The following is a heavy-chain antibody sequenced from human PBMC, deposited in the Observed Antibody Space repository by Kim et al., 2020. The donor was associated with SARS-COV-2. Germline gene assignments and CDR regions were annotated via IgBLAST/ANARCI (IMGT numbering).Heavy chain of an antibody. CDR3: AREPYYSGSGSYPRYFDY. CDR1: GFTFTSYA. D-gene: IGHD3-10*01. CDR2: VLGSGGVT. Sequence: GGSLRLSCAASGFTFTSYAVSWVRQAPGKGLEWVSAVLGSGGVTYYTGSVKGRFTISRDNSKNTLFLEMNSLRVEDMAIYYCAREPYYSGSGSYPRYFDYWGQGTLVTVSS. J-gene: IGHJ4*02. V-gene: IGHV3-23*01.